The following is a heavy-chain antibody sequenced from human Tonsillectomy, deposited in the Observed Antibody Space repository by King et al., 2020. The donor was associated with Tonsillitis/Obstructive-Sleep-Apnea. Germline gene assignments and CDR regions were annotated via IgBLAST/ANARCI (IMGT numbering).Heavy chain of an antibody. CDR2: IYPSDSDT. J-gene: IGHJ2*01. D-gene: IGHD1-7*01. Sequence: QLVQSGAEVKKPGESLKISCKGSGYSFTSHWIGWVRQMPGKGLEWMGIIYPSDSDTRYSPSFQGQVTISADPSNSTAYLKWSSLKASDTAMYYCARQGGIPTTMWYFDLWGRGTLVTVSS. CDR1: GYSFTSHW. CDR3: ARQGGIPTTMWYFDL. V-gene: IGHV5-51*01.